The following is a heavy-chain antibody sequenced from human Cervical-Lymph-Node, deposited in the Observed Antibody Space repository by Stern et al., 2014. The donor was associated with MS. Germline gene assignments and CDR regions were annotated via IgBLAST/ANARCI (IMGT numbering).Heavy chain of an antibody. J-gene: IGHJ4*02. CDR3: ARHDSVPRPSQLYSARDRGPGYFDY. CDR2: IYYSGFT. Sequence: QLQLQESGPGLVKPSETLSLTCTVSGGSISSSTYYWAWIRQPPGKGLEWIGNIYYSGFTYYNPSLKSRATIPVDMSKNQFSLKLSSVTAADTAIYYCARHDSVPRPSQLYSARDRGPGYFDYWGQGTLVTVSS. CDR1: GGSISSSTYY. V-gene: IGHV4-39*01. D-gene: IGHD1-26*01.